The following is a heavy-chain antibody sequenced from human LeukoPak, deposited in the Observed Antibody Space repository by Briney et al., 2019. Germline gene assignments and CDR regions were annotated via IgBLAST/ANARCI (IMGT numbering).Heavy chain of an antibody. CDR2: INPNSGGT. D-gene: IGHD2-2*01. J-gene: IGHJ4*02. CDR3: AREVEYCSSTSCYQSDY. V-gene: IGHV1-2*02. CDR1: GCTFTGYY. Sequence: GASVKVSCKASGCTFTGYYMHWVRQAPGQGLEWMGWINPNSGGTNYAQKFQGRVTMTRDTSISTAYMELSRLRSDDTAVYYCAREVEYCSSTSCYQSDYWGQGTLVTVSS.